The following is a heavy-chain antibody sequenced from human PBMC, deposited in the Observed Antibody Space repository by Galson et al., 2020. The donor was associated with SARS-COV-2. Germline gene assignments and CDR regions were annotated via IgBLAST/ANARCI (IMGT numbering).Heavy chain of an antibody. CDR2: FYSGGST. D-gene: IGHD3-10*01. CDR1: GFTFSSYA. J-gene: IGHJ6*03. CDR3: AKGTTWFGELLSYYYYYYMDV. Sequence: GGSLRLSCAASGFTFSSYAMSWFRQAPGKGLEWVSVFYSGGSTYYADSVNGRFTISRDNSKNTLYLQMNSLRAEDTAVYYCAKGTTWFGELLSYYYYYYMDVWGKGTTVTVSS. V-gene: IGHV3-23*03.